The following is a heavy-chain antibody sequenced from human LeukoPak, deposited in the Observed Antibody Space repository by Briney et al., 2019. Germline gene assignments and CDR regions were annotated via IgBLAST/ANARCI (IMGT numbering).Heavy chain of an antibody. D-gene: IGHD3-22*01. J-gene: IGHJ4*02. Sequence: SETLSLTCTVSGGSISSSSYYWGWIRQPPGKGLEWIGSIYYSGSTYYNPSLKSRVTISVDTSKNQFSLKLSSVTAADTAVYYCARGSKYYYYDSSGYYPGWFHWGQGTLVTVSS. CDR2: IYYSGST. CDR1: GGSISSSSYY. V-gene: IGHV4-39*07. CDR3: ARGSKYYYYDSSGYYPGWFH.